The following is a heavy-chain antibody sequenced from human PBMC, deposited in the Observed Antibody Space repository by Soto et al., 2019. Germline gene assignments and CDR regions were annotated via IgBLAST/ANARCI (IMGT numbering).Heavy chain of an antibody. CDR1: GYSFTSYW. J-gene: IGHJ6*02. CDR3: ARHSSGYGGSRYYYYGMDV. V-gene: IGHV5-51*01. D-gene: IGHD6-25*01. CDR2: IYPGDSDT. Sequence: PGASLKISCKGSGYSFTSYWIGWVRQMPGKGLEWMGIIYPGDSDTRYSPSFQGQVTISADKSISTAYLQWSSLKASDTAMYYCARHSSGYGGSRYYYYGMDVWGQGATVTVSS.